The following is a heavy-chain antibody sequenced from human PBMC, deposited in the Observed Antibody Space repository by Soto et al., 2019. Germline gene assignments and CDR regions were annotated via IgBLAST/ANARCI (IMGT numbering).Heavy chain of an antibody. CDR3: ARDLGGAGSY. CDR1: GFTFSNYW. V-gene: IGHV3-74*01. Sequence: AQLVESGGGLVQPGGSLRLSCAASGFTFSNYWMHWVRQVPGQGPVWVSRLNRDGSRTDYADSVRGRLTIFRDNARNTLYLQMHSLRAEDTAMYYCARDLGGAGSYWGQGTLVTVSS. J-gene: IGHJ4*02. D-gene: IGHD1-26*01. CDR2: LNRDGSRT.